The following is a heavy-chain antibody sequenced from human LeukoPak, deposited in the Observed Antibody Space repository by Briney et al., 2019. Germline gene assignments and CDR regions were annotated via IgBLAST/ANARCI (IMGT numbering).Heavy chain of an antibody. J-gene: IGHJ4*02. CDR2: IYTSGST. D-gene: IGHD3-10*01. Sequence: SETLSLTCTVSGGSISSSSYYWSWIRQPAGKGLEWIGRIYTSGSTNYNPSLKSRVTMSVDTSKNQFSLKLSSVTAADTAVYYCARDRVLLYDYWGQGTLVTVSS. CDR1: GGSISSSSYY. V-gene: IGHV4-61*02. CDR3: ARDRVLLYDY.